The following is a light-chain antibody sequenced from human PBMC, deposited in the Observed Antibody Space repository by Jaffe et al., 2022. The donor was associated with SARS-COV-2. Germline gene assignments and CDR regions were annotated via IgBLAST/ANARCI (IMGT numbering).Light chain of an antibody. CDR2: GAS. CDR1: QDISNY. V-gene: IGKV1-33*01. CDR3: QQYDNLPALT. Sequence: DIQLTQSPSSLSASVGDRVTITCQASQDISNYLNWFQQKPGKAPKLLIYGASNLETEVPSRFSGSGSGTEFSFTISSLQPEDIATYYCQQYDNLPALTFGGGTKVEIK. J-gene: IGKJ4*01.